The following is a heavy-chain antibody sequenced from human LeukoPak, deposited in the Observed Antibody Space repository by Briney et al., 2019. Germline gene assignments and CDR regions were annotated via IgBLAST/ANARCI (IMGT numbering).Heavy chain of an antibody. CDR2: IRSKAYGVTT. Sequence: PGGSLRLSCAASGFTFSSHAMAWVRQAPGKGLEWVGFIRSKAYGVTTEHAASVKGRFTISRDDSKSIAYLQMNSLKTEDTAVYYCSRADYYGSGSPISLDVWGKGTTVTVSS. CDR1: GFTFSSHA. J-gene: IGHJ6*04. D-gene: IGHD3-10*01. CDR3: SRADYYGSGSPISLDV. V-gene: IGHV3-49*04.